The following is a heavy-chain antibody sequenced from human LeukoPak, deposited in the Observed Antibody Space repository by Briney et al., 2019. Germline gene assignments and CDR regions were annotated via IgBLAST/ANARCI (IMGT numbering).Heavy chain of an antibody. CDR3: AKVATPGYYYYYMDV. CDR1: GFTFSSYG. CDR2: IRYDGSNK. J-gene: IGHJ6*03. D-gene: IGHD5-12*01. Sequence: PAGSLSLSCAASGFTFSSYGMHWGRRDPAKGLEGVALIRYDGSNKYYADSVKGRFTISRDNSKNTLYLQMNSLTAADTAVYYCAKVATPGYYYYYMDVWGKGTTVTVSS. V-gene: IGHV3-30*02.